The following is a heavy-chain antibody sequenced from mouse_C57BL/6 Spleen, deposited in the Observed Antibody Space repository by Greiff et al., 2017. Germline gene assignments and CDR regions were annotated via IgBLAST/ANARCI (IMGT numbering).Heavy chain of an antibody. V-gene: IGHV5-17*01. D-gene: IGHD4-1*01. CDR2: ISSGSSTI. CDR3: AGNWDWYFDV. CDR1: GFTFSDYG. Sequence: EVQLQESGGGLVKPGGSLKLSCAASGFTFSDYGMHWVRQAPEKGLEWVAYISSGSSTIYYADTVKGRFTISRDNAKNTLFLQMTSLGSEDSAMYYCAGNWDWYFDVWGTGTTVTVSS. J-gene: IGHJ1*03.